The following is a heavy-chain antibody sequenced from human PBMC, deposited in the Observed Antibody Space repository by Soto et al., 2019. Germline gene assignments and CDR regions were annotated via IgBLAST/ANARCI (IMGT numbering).Heavy chain of an antibody. CDR1: GGSFSGYY. CDR3: ARGEAADY. CDR2: INHSGST. Sequence: SETLSLTXAVYGGSFSGYYWSWIRQPPGKGLEWIGEINHSGSTNYNPYLKSRVAISVDTSKNQFSLKLSSVTPADTAVYYCARGEAADYWGQGTLVTVSS. V-gene: IGHV4-34*01. D-gene: IGHD2-15*01. J-gene: IGHJ4*02.